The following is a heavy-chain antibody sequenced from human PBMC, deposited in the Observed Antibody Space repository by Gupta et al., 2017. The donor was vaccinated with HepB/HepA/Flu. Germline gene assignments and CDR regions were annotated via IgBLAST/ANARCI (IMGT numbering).Heavy chain of an antibody. V-gene: IGHV3-33*01. CDR2: IWNDGSNE. CDR1: GFSFSSNA. J-gene: IGHJ6*03. CDR3: VRNWYHDFYYYYMDV. D-gene: IGHD1-1*01. Sequence: QVQLVESGGGVVQPGRSLRLSCVASGFSFSSNAMHWVRQAPGKGLEWVAVIWNDGSNEDYADSVKGRFTISRDNSKNTLYLQMNSLRAEDTAVYYCVRNWYHDFYYYYMDVWGRVTTVTVS.